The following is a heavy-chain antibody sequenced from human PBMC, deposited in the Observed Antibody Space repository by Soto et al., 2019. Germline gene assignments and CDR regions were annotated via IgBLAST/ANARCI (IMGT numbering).Heavy chain of an antibody. CDR1: GFILGAYV. V-gene: IGHV3-23*01. D-gene: IGHD1-26*01. CDR2: ISGNSGST. CDR3: AKGSGAHRPYYFDN. J-gene: IGHJ4*02. Sequence: EVQLLESGGDLVQPGGSLRLSCAASGFILGAYVMSWVRQAPGKGLEWISAISGNSGSTYYADSVEGRFTISRDNSSTTLYLQKNNLRADDTAVYYCAKGSGAHRPYYFDNWGQGSLVTVSS.